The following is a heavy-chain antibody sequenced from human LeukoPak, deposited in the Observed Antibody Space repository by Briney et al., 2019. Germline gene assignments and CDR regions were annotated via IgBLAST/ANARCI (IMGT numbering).Heavy chain of an antibody. J-gene: IGHJ4*02. CDR3: ASDAEWPYFDY. V-gene: IGHV3-30*02. D-gene: IGHD3-3*01. Sequence: GGSLRLSCAASGFTFSSYGMHWVRQAPGKGLEWVAFIRYDGSNKYYADSVKGRFTISRDNSKNTLYLQMNSLRAEDTAVYYCASDAEWPYFDYWGQGTLVTVSS. CDR1: GFTFSSYG. CDR2: IRYDGSNK.